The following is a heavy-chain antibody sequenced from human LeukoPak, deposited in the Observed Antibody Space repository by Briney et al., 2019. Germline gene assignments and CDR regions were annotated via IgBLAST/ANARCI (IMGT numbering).Heavy chain of an antibody. CDR1: GFTFSNYD. CDR2: ITTTGDT. V-gene: IGHV3-13*01. CDR3: VRAPRGDYFDY. Sequence: GGSLRLSCAASGFTFSNYDMHWVRQATGKGLEWVSAITTTGDTYYLDSVKGRFTISRANAKNSLYLQTNSLRAGDTAVYYCVRAPRGDYFDYWGQGTLVTVSS. J-gene: IGHJ4*02. D-gene: IGHD4-17*01.